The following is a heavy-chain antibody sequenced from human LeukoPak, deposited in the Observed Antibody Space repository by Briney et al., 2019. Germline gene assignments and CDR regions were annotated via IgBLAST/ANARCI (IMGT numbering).Heavy chain of an antibody. V-gene: IGHV4-34*01. CDR3: ARGQGTVTTH. CDR1: GGSFSGYY. CDR2: INHSGSA. D-gene: IGHD4-17*01. J-gene: IGHJ4*02. Sequence: PLETLSLTCAVSGGSFSGYYWTWIRQPPGKGLEWIGEINHSGSANYNPSLKSRVTISLDTSKNQFSLKLSSVTAADTAVYYCARGQGTVTTHWGQGTLVTVSS.